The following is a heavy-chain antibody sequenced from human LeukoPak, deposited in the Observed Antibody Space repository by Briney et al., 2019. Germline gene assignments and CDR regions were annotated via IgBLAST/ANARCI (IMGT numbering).Heavy chain of an antibody. CDR2: INHSGST. Sequence: SETLSLTCAVYGGSFSGYYWSWIRQPPGKGLEWIGEINHSGSTNYNPSLKSRVTISVDTSKNQFSLKLSSVTAADTAVYYCARRKVGATHFDYWGQGTLVTVSP. D-gene: IGHD1-26*01. J-gene: IGHJ4*02. V-gene: IGHV4-34*01. CDR1: GGSFSGYY. CDR3: ARRKVGATHFDY.